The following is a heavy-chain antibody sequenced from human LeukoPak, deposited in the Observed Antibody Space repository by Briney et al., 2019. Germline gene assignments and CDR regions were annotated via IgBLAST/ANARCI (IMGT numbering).Heavy chain of an antibody. J-gene: IGHJ6*02. Sequence: ASVKVSCKACGGTFSSYAISWVRQAPGQGLEWMGRIIPILGIANYAQKFQGRVTITADKSTSTAYMELSSLRSEDTAVYYCARAFRSTGMDVWGQGTTVTVSS. CDR2: IIPILGIA. CDR3: ARAFRSTGMDV. D-gene: IGHD2-2*01. CDR1: GGTFSSYA. V-gene: IGHV1-69*04.